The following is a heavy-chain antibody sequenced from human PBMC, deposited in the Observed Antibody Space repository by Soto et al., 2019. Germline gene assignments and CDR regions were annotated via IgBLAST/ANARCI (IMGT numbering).Heavy chain of an antibody. CDR3: ASDSHAVDLGY. V-gene: IGHV3-11*01. D-gene: IGHD3-10*01. J-gene: IGHJ4*02. CDR2: ISRGGSVV. Sequence: GGSLRLSCAASGFSFSDSYMSWIRQAPGKGLEWVSYISRGGSVVYYADSVKGRFTISRDDAKNSLYLQMNSLRAEDTAIYYCASDSHAVDLGYWGQGTVVTVSS. CDR1: GFSFSDSY.